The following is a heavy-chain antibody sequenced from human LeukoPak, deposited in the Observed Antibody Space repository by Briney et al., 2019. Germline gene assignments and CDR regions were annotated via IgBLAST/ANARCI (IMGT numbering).Heavy chain of an antibody. CDR3: ARADSSGWYSGTDY. D-gene: IGHD6-19*01. CDR2: ISDYNCNT. V-gene: IGHV1-18*01. Sequence: ASVNVSCKSTGCTFTSYGISWVRQPPGQGLEWMGWISDYNCNTNYAQKLHDRLTITTDTSTSTAYMDARNLTSDDTAVYYLARADSSGWYSGTDYWGQGTPVTASS. CDR1: GCTFTSYG. J-gene: IGHJ4*02.